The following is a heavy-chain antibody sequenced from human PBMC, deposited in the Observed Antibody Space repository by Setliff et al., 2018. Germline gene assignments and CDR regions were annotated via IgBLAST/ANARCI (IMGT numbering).Heavy chain of an antibody. V-gene: IGHV4-61*05. CDR3: ARTHSIIKIFGVVSLLYHMDV. J-gene: IGHJ6*03. Sequence: PSETLSLTCTVSDDSITSSNYSLAWVRQPPGKALEWIGNIFYIGRSHSNPSLKSRLTMSVDKTMNQFSLNLTSVTAADTAVYYCARTHSIIKIFGVVSLLYHMDVWGTGTTVTVSS. CDR1: DDSITSSNYS. D-gene: IGHD3-3*01. CDR2: IFYIGRS.